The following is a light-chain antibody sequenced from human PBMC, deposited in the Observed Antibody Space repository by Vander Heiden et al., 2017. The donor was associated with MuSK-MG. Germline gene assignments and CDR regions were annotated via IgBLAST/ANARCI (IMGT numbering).Light chain of an antibody. V-gene: IGKV1-5*03. CDR1: QSISSW. J-gene: IGKJ1*01. CDR3: QQYNSYRT. CDR2: KAS. Sequence: DIQRPQSPSTLPASVGGRVTITCRASQSISSWLAWYQQKPGKAPKLLIYKASSLASGVPSRFSGSGSGTEFTLTISSLQPDDFATYCCQQYNSYRTFGQGTKAEIK.